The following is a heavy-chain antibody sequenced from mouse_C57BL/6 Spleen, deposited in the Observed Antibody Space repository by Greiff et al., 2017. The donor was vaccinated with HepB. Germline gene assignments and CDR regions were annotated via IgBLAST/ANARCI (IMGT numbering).Heavy chain of an antibody. J-gene: IGHJ4*01. CDR3: ARGGSTGGYYYAMDY. CDR1: GYSITSGYY. CDR2: ISYDGSN. Sequence: EVKLMESGPGLVKPSQSLSLTCSVTGYSITSGYYWNWIRQFPGNKLEWMGYISYDGSNNYNPSLKNRISITRDTSKNQFFLKLNSVTTEDTATYYCARGGSTGGYYYAMDYWGQGTSVTVSS. V-gene: IGHV3-6*01. D-gene: IGHD5-1*01.